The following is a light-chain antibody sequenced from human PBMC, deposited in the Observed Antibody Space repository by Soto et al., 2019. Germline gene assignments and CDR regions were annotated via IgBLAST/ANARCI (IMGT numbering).Light chain of an antibody. Sequence: DLQMTQSPSSLSASVGDRVTITCQASQDISNYLNWYQQKPGKAPKLLIYDASNLETGVPSRFSGSGSGTDFTFTISSLQPENIATYYRQQYDNRPFGGGTMVQIK. CDR3: QQYDNRP. CDR1: QDISNY. V-gene: IGKV1-33*01. CDR2: DAS. J-gene: IGKJ4*01.